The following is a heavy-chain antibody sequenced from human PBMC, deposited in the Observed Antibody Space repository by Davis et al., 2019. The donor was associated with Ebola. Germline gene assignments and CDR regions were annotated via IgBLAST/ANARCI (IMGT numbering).Heavy chain of an antibody. CDR3: ARHYGDYLYFQH. V-gene: IGHV4-59*08. J-gene: IGHJ1*01. CDR1: GGSFSGYY. Sequence: SETLSLTCAVYGGSFSGYYWSWIRQPPGKGLEWIGYIYYSGSTNYNPSLKSRVTISVDTSKNQFSLKLSSVTAADTAVYYCARHYGDYLYFQHWGQGTLVTVSS. CDR2: IYYSGST. D-gene: IGHD4-17*01.